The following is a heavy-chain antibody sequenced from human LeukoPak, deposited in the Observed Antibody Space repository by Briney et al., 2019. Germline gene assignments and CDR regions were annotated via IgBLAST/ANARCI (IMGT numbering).Heavy chain of an antibody. J-gene: IGHJ4*02. Sequence: SVKVSCKASGGTFSSYAISWVRQAPGQGLEWMGGIIPIFGTANYAQKLQGRVTMTTDTSTSTAYMELRNLRSDDTAVYYCATGDYSGYFDYWGQGTLVTVSS. D-gene: IGHD5-12*01. CDR2: IIPIFGTA. V-gene: IGHV1-69*05. CDR3: ATGDYSGYFDY. CDR1: GGTFSSYA.